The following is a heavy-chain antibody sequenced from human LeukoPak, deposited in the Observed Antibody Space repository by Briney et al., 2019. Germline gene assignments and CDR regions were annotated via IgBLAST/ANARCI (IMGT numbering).Heavy chain of an antibody. J-gene: IGHJ4*02. CDR1: GYTFTGYY. CDR3: ARGNYYDSSGTLDY. D-gene: IGHD3-22*01. CDR2: INPNSGGT. Sequence: ASVKVSCKASGYTFTGYYMHWVRQAPGQGLEWTGWINPNSGGTNYAQKFQGRVTMTRDTSISTAYMELSRLRSDDTAVYYCARGNYYDSSGTLDYWGQGTLVTVSS. V-gene: IGHV1-2*02.